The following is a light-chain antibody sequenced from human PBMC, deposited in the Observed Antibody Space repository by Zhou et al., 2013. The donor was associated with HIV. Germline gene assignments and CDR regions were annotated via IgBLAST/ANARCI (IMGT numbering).Light chain of an antibody. CDR3: MQGLQIPYT. J-gene: IGKJ2*01. CDR2: SGS. Sequence: DIVMTQSPLSLPVTPGEPASISCRSSQSLLHSNGYKYLDWYLQKPGQSPQLLIYSGSDRASGVPDRFSGSGSGTDFTLKISRVEAEDVGVYYCMQGLQIPYTFGQGTKLEIK. CDR1: QSLLHSNGYKY. V-gene: IGKV2-28*01.